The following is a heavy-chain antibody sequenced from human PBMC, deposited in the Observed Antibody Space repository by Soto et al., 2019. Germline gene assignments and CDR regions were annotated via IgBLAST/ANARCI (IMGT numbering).Heavy chain of an antibody. V-gene: IGHV3-23*01. Sequence: GGSLRLSCAASGFTFSSYAMSWVRQAPGKGLEWVSAISGSGGSTYYADSAKGRFTISRDNSKNTLYLQMNSLRAEDTAVYYCAKPGYSSGWYYFDYWGQGTLVTVSS. D-gene: IGHD6-19*01. CDR3: AKPGYSSGWYYFDY. CDR1: GFTFSSYA. J-gene: IGHJ4*02. CDR2: ISGSGGST.